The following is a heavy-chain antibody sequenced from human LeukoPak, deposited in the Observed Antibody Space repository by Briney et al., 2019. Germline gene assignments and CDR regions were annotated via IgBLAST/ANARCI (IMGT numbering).Heavy chain of an antibody. CDR1: GGSISSDGYY. V-gene: IGHV4-61*08. CDR3: ARLARGCSGGSRYLFDY. D-gene: IGHD2-15*01. J-gene: IGHJ4*02. Sequence: PSETLSLTCTVSGGSISSDGYYWSWIRQHPGKGLEWIGYIYSSGSTYYNPSLKSRVTISVDTSKNQFSLKLSSVTAADTAVYYCARLARGCSGGSRYLFDYWGQGTLVTVSS. CDR2: IYSSGST.